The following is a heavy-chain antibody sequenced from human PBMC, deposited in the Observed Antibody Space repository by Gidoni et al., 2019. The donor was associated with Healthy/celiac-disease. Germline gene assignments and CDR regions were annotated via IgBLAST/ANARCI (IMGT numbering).Heavy chain of an antibody. CDR3: ARGGGKWELLPYYYYYGMDV. CDR1: GFTVSSNY. Sequence: EVQLVESGGGLVQPGGSLRLSCAASGFTVSSNYMSWVRQAPGKGLEWVSVIYSGGSTYYADSVKGRFTISRDNSKNTLYLQMNSLRAEDTAVYYCARGGGKWELLPYYYYYGMDVWGQGTTVTVSS. D-gene: IGHD1-26*01. CDR2: IYSGGST. V-gene: IGHV3-66*01. J-gene: IGHJ6*02.